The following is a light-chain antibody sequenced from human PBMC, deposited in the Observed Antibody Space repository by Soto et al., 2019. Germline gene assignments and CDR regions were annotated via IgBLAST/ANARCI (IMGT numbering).Light chain of an antibody. Sequence: EIVLTQSPATLSLSPGERATLSCRASQSVSSYLAWYQQKPGQAPRLLIYDASNRATGIPARFSGSGSGTDFTHTISSLEPEDFAVYYCQQRSNWHFGGGTKVEIK. CDR3: QQRSNWH. J-gene: IGKJ4*01. CDR2: DAS. V-gene: IGKV3-11*01. CDR1: QSVSSY.